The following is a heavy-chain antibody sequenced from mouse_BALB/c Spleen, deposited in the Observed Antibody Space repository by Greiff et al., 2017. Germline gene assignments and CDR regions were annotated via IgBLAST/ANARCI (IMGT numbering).Heavy chain of an antibody. CDR1: GYTFTSYW. CDR2: IYPGSGST. D-gene: IGHD2-1*01. CDR3: TYGNLMDY. V-gene: IGHV1S22*01. Sequence: LQQPGSELVRPGASVKLSCKASGYTFTSYWMHWVKQRPGQGLEWIGNIYPGSGSTNYDEKFKSKATLTVDTSSSTAYMQLSSLTSEDSAVYYCTYGNLMDYWGQGTSVTVSA. J-gene: IGHJ4*01.